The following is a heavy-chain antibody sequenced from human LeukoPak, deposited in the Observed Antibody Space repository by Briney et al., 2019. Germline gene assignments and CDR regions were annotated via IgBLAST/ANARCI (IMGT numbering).Heavy chain of an antibody. D-gene: IGHD3-3*01. CDR1: GFTLDDYA. CDR3: AKGIGPQYYDFWSGYFDY. Sequence: GGSLRLSCAASGFTLDDYAMHWVRHAPGKGLEWVSGISWNSGSIVYADSVKGRFTISRDNAKNSLYLQMNSLRAEDMALYYCAKGIGPQYYDFWSGYFDYWGQGTLVTVSS. CDR2: ISWNSGSI. J-gene: IGHJ4*02. V-gene: IGHV3-9*03.